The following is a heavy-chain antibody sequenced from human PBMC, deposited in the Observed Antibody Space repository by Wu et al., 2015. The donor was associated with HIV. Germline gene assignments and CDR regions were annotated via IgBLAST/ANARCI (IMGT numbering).Heavy chain of an antibody. CDR1: GYTSGYTFNNYY. Sequence: QVQLVQSGAELKKPGASVKVSCKASGYTSGYTFNNYYIHCLRQAPGQALEWMGWITPFSADTKYAQKVQDRVTVTTDRSLSAAYMELRSLRSDDTAMYFCAASGCTTSSCHPWDDAFDIWGQGTMVSVSS. CDR2: ITPFSADT. V-gene: IGHV1-45*02. CDR3: AASGCTTSSCHPWDDAFDI. J-gene: IGHJ3*02. D-gene: IGHD6-19*01.